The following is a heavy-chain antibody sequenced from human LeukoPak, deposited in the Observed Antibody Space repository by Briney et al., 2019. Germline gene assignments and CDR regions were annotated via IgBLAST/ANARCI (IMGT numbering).Heavy chain of an antibody. D-gene: IGHD6-19*01. J-gene: IGHJ4*02. CDR2: IKQDGSEK. CDR1: GFTFSRYW. Sequence: PGGSLRLSCAASAASGFTFSRYWMSWVRQAPGKGLEWVANIKQDGSEKYYVDSVKGRFTISRGNAKNSLYLQMNSLRAEDTAVYYCASRYSSGLETIDYWGQGTLVTVSS. CDR3: ASRYSSGLETIDY. V-gene: IGHV3-7*01.